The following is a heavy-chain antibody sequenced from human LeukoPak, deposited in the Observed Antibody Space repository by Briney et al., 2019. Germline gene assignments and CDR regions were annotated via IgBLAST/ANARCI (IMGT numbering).Heavy chain of an antibody. CDR3: ARDKEGFYDFWSGSNAFDI. J-gene: IGHJ3*02. Sequence: GSSVKVSCKASGGTFSSYTISWVRQAPGQGLEWMGRIIPILGIANYAQKFQGRVTITADKSTSTAYMELSSLRSEDTAVYYCARDKEGFYDFWSGSNAFDIWGQETMVTVSS. CDR1: GGTFSSYT. D-gene: IGHD3-3*01. V-gene: IGHV1-69*04. CDR2: IIPILGIA.